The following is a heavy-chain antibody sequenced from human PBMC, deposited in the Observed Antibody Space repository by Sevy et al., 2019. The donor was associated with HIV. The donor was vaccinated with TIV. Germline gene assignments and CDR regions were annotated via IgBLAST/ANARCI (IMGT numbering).Heavy chain of an antibody. CDR1: GGSISSYY. V-gene: IGHV4-4*07. D-gene: IGHD4-4*01. Sequence: SETLSLTCTVSGGSISSYYWSWIRQPAGKGLEWIGRIYTSGSTNYNPSLKSRLRISVERSENTLSLSLRSVTAADTAVYYCARTTVTTLSSARNNWFDPWGQGTLVTVSS. CDR3: ARTTVTTLSSARNNWFDP. CDR2: IYTSGST. J-gene: IGHJ5*02.